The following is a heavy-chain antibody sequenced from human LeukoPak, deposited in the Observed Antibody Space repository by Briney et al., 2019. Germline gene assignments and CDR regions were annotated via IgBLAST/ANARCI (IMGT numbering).Heavy chain of an antibody. CDR3: AKSDPPLPY. Sequence: GGPLRLSCAASGFAFSNERMHWVRQAPGMGLFWVSYIDNDGTIPTYVDSVKGRFTISRDNAKSTLYLHMNSLRPEDTGVYFCAKSDPPLPYWGQGTQVTVSS. V-gene: IGHV3-74*01. CDR2: IDNDGTIP. J-gene: IGHJ4*02. CDR1: GFAFSNER.